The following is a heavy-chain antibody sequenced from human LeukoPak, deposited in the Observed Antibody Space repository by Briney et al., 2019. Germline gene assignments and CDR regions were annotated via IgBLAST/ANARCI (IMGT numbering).Heavy chain of an antibody. CDR1: GFTFDDYA. Sequence: GGSLRLSCAASGFTFDDYAMHWVRQAPGKGLEWVAVISYDGSNKYYADSVKGRFTISRDNSKNTLYLQMNSLRAEDTAVYYCAKDGEYQLLYEGYYFDYWGQGTLVTVSS. J-gene: IGHJ4*02. CDR2: ISYDGSNK. D-gene: IGHD2-2*02. CDR3: AKDGEYQLLYEGYYFDY. V-gene: IGHV3-30*18.